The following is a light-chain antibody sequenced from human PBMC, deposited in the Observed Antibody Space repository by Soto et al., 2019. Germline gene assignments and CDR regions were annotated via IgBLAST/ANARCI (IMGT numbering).Light chain of an antibody. CDR1: QSISRY. J-gene: IGKJ1*01. CDR3: QQSYSSPPGT. V-gene: IGKV1-39*01. Sequence: DIQMTQSPSSLSASIGDRVTITCRASQSISRYLIWYQQKPGKAPKLLIYAASDLQSGVPSRFRGSGSGTDFTLTISSLQPEDFATYYCQQSYSSPPGTFGQGTKVEIK. CDR2: AAS.